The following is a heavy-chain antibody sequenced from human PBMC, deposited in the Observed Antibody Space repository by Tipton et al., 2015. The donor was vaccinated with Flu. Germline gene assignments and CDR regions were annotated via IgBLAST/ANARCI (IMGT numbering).Heavy chain of an antibody. V-gene: IGHV4-39*02. J-gene: IGHJ5*02. D-gene: IGHD4-11*01. CDR3: ARRDFSNYVSDPKNWFDL. CDR2: IHRSGST. Sequence: TLSLTCTVSGGSIGSSAYYWGWVRQPPGKGLEWIATIHRSGSTKYNPSLKSRVTISVDTSKNHFSLEMRSVTAADMAVYYCARRDFSNYVSDPKNWFDLWGQGTQVTVSS. CDR1: GGSIGSSAYY.